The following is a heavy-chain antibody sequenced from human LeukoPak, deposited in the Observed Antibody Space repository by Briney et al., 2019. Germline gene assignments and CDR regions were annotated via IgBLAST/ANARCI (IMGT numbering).Heavy chain of an antibody. J-gene: IGHJ4*02. Sequence: GASVKVSCKASGYSFTSNYIHWVRQAPGQGLEWMGMIYPRDGSTSYAQKFQGGVAVTRDTSTSTVHMELSSLRSEDTAVYYCARDRGALRYFDWLPTYYFDYWGQGTLVTVSS. D-gene: IGHD3-9*01. CDR2: IYPRDGST. CDR3: ARDRGALRYFDWLPTYYFDY. CDR1: GYSFTSNY. V-gene: IGHV1-46*01.